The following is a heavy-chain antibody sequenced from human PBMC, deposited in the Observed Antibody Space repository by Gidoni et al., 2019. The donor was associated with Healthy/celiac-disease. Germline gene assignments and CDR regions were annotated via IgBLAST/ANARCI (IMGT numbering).Heavy chain of an antibody. CDR3: ARVPVTTFSQFLGIRYFDY. CDR2: IYYSGST. Sequence: QVQLQESGPGLVKPSQTLSLTCTVSGGSISSVGYSWSWIRQHPGKGLEWIGYIYYSGSTYYNPSLKSRVTISVDTSKNQFSLKLSSVTAADTAVYYCARVPVTTFSQFLGIRYFDYWGQGTLVTVSS. CDR1: GGSISSVGYS. D-gene: IGHD4-17*01. V-gene: IGHV4-31*03. J-gene: IGHJ4*02.